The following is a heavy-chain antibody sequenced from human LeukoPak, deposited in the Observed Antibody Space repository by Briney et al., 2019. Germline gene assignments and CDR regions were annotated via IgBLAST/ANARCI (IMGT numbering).Heavy chain of an antibody. V-gene: IGHV3-30*02. Sequence: PGGSLRLSCAASGFTFSSYGMHWVRQAPGKGLEWVAFIRYDGSNKYYADSVKGRFTISRDNSKNTLYLQMNSLRAEDTAVYYCAKDVCDCYGAYDAFDIWGQGTMVTVSS. CDR1: GFTFSSYG. J-gene: IGHJ3*02. D-gene: IGHD2-21*02. CDR3: AKDVCDCYGAYDAFDI. CDR2: IRYDGSNK.